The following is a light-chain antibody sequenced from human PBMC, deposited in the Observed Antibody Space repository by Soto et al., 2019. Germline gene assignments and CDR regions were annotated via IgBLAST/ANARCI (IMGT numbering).Light chain of an antibody. Sequence: SYELTQPPSVSVAPGQTVRVPCGAKNIGSKSVHWYQQRSGQAPVLVVYDDRDRPSGVPERFSGSNSGNTATLNISRLEDRDEPDSNSQVWDRSSDHYVFGTGTKVTVL. V-gene: IGLV3-21*02. CDR3: QVWDRSSDHYV. J-gene: IGLJ1*01. CDR1: NIGSKS. CDR2: DDR.